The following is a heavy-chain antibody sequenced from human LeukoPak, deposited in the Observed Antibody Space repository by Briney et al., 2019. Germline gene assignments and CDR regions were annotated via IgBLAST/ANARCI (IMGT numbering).Heavy chain of an antibody. CDR1: GYTFTGYY. CDR2: FNPNSGGT. D-gene: IGHD6-13*01. CDR3: ARDYSSSRYDAFDI. V-gene: IGHV1-2*02. J-gene: IGHJ3*02. Sequence: ASVKVSCKASGYTFTGYYMHWVRQAPGQGLEWMGWFNPNSGGTNYAQKFQGRVTMTRDTSISTAYMELSRLRSDDTAVYYCARDYSSSRYDAFDIWGQGTMVTVSS.